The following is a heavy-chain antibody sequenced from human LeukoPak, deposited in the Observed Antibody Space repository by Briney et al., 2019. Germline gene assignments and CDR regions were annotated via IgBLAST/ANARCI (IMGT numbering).Heavy chain of an antibody. Sequence: GASLQISCQGSGYIFTSYWIGWGRPVPGKGLEGMGIIYPGDSDTRYSPSFQAQVTISADTSISTAYLQWSSLKASDTAMYYCARLRYSYGPQFFDYWGQGTLVTVSS. CDR1: GYIFTSYW. D-gene: IGHD5-18*01. V-gene: IGHV5-51*01. CDR3: ARLRYSYGPQFFDY. J-gene: IGHJ4*02. CDR2: IYPGDSDT.